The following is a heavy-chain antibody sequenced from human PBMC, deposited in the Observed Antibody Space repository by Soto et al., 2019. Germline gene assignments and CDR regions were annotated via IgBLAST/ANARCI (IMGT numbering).Heavy chain of an antibody. CDR1: GASISSYH. V-gene: IGHV4-59*08. Sequence: SETLSLTCTVSGASISSYHWSWIRQPPGKGLEWIGYIYYGGSTNYNPSLKSRVTMSVDTSKNQFSLKLSSVTAADTAVYYCARHSSNQWFDSWGQGTLVTVSS. CDR2: IYYGGST. CDR3: ARHSSNQWFDS. D-gene: IGHD2-15*01. J-gene: IGHJ5*01.